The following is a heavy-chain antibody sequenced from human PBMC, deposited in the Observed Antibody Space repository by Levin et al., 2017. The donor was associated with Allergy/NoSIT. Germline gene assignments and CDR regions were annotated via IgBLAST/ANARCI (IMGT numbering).Heavy chain of an antibody. CDR2: ITSDVTDT. V-gene: IGHV3-74*01. CDR1: GFTFSRYY. D-gene: IGHD2-2*01. J-gene: IGHJ4*02. CDR3: ARGGCSRTSCLDY. Sequence: LTGGSLRLSCAASGFTFSRYYMHWVRQAPGKGLVWVSRITSDVTDTHYADAVKGRFTISRDNAEDTLYLQMNSLRAEDTGIYYCARGGCSRTSCLDYWGQGILVTVSS.